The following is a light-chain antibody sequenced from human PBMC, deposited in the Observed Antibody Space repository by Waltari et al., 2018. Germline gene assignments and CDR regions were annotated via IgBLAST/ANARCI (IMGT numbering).Light chain of an antibody. J-gene: IGKJ1*01. CDR1: QSVSSN. CDR3: QQYNNWPRT. V-gene: IGKV3-15*01. Sequence: EIVMTQSPATLSVSPGERDTLSCRASQSVSSNLAWYQQKPGQAPRLLIYGASTRATGIPARFSGSGSGTDFTLTISSLQSEDFAVYYCQQYNNWPRTFGQGTKVEIK. CDR2: GAS.